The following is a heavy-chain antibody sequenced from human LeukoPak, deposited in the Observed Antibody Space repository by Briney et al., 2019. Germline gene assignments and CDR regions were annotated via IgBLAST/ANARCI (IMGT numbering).Heavy chain of an antibody. CDR3: ARESMVRGVIIPFDY. J-gene: IGHJ4*02. CDR2: ISSSSSYI. V-gene: IGHV3-21*01. CDR1: GFTFSSYS. Sequence: GGSLRLSCAASGFTFSSYSMNWVRQAPGKGLEWVSSISSSSSYIYYANSVKGRFTISRDNPKNSLYLQMNSLRAEDTAVYYCARESMVRGVIIPFDYWGQGTLVTVSS. D-gene: IGHD3-10*01.